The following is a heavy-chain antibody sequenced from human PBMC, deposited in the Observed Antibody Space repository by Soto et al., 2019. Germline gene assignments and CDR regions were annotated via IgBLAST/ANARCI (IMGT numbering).Heavy chain of an antibody. V-gene: IGHV3-53*01. CDR1: GFAVNSDY. D-gene: IGHD2-2*01. J-gene: IGHJ4*02. CDR3: VRTSSY. Sequence: EVQLVASGGGLIQPGGSLRLSCAASGFAVNSDYMSWVRQAPGKGLEWVSVIFGGGTTHYSDSVKGRFTISRDNSKNTVFLQMNSLRVEDTAVYFCVRTSSYWGQGTRVIVSS. CDR2: IFGGGTT.